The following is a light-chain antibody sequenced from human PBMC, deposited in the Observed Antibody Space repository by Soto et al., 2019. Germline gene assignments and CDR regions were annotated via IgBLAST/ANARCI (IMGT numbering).Light chain of an antibody. V-gene: IGLV1-40*01. CDR2: GDS. CDR3: QTFDSTLTTSWV. CDR1: SSNIGRGYD. Sequence: QPVLTQPPSVSGAPGQTVTISCTGSSSNIGRGYDVHWYQQVPGSAPRLLLSGDSNRPSGVPDRFSGSRSGTSASLAITGLQAEDEADYYCQTFDSTLTTSWVFGGGTKVTVL. J-gene: IGLJ3*02.